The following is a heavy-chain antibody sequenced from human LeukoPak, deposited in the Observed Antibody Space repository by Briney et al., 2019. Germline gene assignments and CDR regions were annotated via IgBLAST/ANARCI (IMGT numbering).Heavy chain of an antibody. CDR1: GGSFSGYY. CDR2: INHSGST. V-gene: IGHV4-34*01. D-gene: IGHD2-15*01. J-gene: IGHJ6*03. Sequence: SETLSLTCAVYGGSFSGYYWSWIRQPPGKGLEWIGEINHSGSTNYNPSLKSRVTISVDTSKNQFSLKLSSVTAADTAVYYCARDIRGSNYYYYYMDVWGKGTTVTVSS. CDR3: ARDIRGSNYYYYYMDV.